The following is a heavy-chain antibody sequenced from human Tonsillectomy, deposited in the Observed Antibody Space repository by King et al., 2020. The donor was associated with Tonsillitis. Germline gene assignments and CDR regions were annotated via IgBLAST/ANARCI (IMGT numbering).Heavy chain of an antibody. V-gene: IGHV3-9*01. Sequence: VQLVESGGGLVQPGRSLRLSCAASGFSLDDYAMHWVRQAPGKGLEWVSGVSWNSNSISYADSVKGRFTISRDNAKNSLYLQMDTLRAEDTAFYYCVNDVGLTVMVSSSYDFWGQGTLVTVSS. D-gene: IGHD5-18*01. J-gene: IGHJ4*02. CDR3: VNDVGLTVMVSSSYDF. CDR2: VSWNSNSI. CDR1: GFSLDDYA.